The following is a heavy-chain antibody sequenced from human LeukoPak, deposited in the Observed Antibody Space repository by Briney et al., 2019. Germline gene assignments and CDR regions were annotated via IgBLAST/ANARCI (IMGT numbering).Heavy chain of an antibody. Sequence: SETLSLTCAVYGGSFSGYYWSWIRQPPGKGLEWIGEINHSGSTNYNPSLKSRVTISVDTSKNQFSLKLSSATAADTAVYYCARGLGHYGSGSYYTPWGQGTLVTVSS. CDR3: ARGLGHYGSGSYYTP. CDR2: INHSGST. J-gene: IGHJ5*02. CDR1: GGSFSGYY. V-gene: IGHV4-34*01. D-gene: IGHD3-10*01.